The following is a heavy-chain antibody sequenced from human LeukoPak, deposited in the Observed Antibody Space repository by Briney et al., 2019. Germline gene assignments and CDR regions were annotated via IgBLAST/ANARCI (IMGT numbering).Heavy chain of an antibody. J-gene: IGHJ4*02. CDR3: ARGPIVVVRSLDY. CDR2: ISGSGGST. Sequence: GGSLRLSCAASGFTFSSYGMSWVRQAPGKGLEWVSAISGSGGSTYHADSVKGRFIISRDNSKNTLYLQMNSLRAEDTAVYYCARGPIVVVRSLDYWGQGTLVTVSS. CDR1: GFTFSSYG. D-gene: IGHD3-22*01. V-gene: IGHV3-23*01.